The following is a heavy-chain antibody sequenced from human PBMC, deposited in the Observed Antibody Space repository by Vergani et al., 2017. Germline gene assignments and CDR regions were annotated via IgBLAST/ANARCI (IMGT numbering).Heavy chain of an antibody. D-gene: IGHD6-6*01. CDR3: AKGRGAARPNYMDV. CDR1: GFTFSSYS. V-gene: IGHV3-30*18. J-gene: IGHJ6*03. Sequence: VHLVESGGGLVQPGGSLRLSCAASGFTFSSYSMNWVRQAPGKGLEWVAVISYDGSNKYYADSVKGRFTISRDNSKNTLYLQMNSLRAEDTAVYYCAKGRGAARPNYMDVWGKGTTVTVSS. CDR2: ISYDGSNK.